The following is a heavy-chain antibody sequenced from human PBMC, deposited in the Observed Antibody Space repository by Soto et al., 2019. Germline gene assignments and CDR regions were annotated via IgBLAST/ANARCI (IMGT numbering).Heavy chain of an antibody. V-gene: IGHV1-2*02. CDR3: AGGGGVGVAGSAAFDM. CDR1: GYPVTAYY. Sequence: QLHLVQSGAVVKKPGASVTVSCSASGYPVTAYYMHWVRQAPGRGLEWMGGINPATGAAKYTQTFQGRVTRTRDTSTSTVFMELSGLTSEDTAVFYWAGGGGVGVAGSAAFDMWGQGTLVTVSS. CDR2: INPATGAA. D-gene: IGHD3-3*01. J-gene: IGHJ3*02.